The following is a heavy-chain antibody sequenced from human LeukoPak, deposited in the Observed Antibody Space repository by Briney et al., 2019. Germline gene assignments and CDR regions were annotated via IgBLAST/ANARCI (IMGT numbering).Heavy chain of an antibody. D-gene: IGHD2-15*01. V-gene: IGHV3-15*01. Sequence: AGGSLRLSCAASGFTFSNAWMSWVRQAPGKGLEWVGRIKSKTDGGTTDYAAPVKGRFTISRDDSKNTLYLQMNSLKTEDTAVYYCSGVAGYCYYMDVWGKGTTVTVSS. CDR3: SGVAGYCYYMDV. CDR2: IKSKTDGGTT. J-gene: IGHJ6*03. CDR1: GFTFSNAW.